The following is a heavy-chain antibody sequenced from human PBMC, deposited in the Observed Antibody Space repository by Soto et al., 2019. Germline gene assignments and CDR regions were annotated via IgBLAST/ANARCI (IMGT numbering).Heavy chain of an antibody. D-gene: IGHD3-10*01. V-gene: IGHV4-30-4*01. CDR1: GGSIASGDYY. CDR3: ARGAYYYGSGSDY. J-gene: IGHJ4*02. CDR2: IYYSGRT. Sequence: QVQLQESGPGLVKPSQTLSLTCTVSGGSIASGDYYWSWIRQPPGKGLAGIGYIYYSGRTYYSPSLKSQVTISGATSTNHVSLKLSYVTAADTAVYYCARGAYYYGSGSDYWGQGTLVTVSS.